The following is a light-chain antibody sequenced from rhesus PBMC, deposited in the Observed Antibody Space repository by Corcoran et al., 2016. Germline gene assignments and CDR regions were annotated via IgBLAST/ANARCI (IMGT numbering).Light chain of an antibody. CDR1: QSVSSY. Sequence: EIVMTQSPATLSLSPGERATLSCRASQSVSSYVAWYQQKPEQAPRLLISGASSRATGIPDMCSDSGSGTNFNIIINSLEPEDLGVYYCQQYNNWNSFGQGTKVEIK. CDR2: GAS. CDR3: QQYNNWNS. V-gene: IGKV3S9*01. J-gene: IGKJ2*01.